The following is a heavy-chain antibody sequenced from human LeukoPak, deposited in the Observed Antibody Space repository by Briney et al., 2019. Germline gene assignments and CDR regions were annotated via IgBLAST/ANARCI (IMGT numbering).Heavy chain of an antibody. J-gene: IGHJ4*02. CDR2: ISSSNSYI. CDR1: GFTFSTYS. V-gene: IGHV3-21*01. Sequence: GGSLRLSCVASGFTFSTYSMNWVRQAPGKGLEWVSSISSSNSYIYYADSVKGRFTISRDNSKNTLYLQMNSLRAEDTAVYYCARESYGSGSYVFYYFDYWGQGTLVTVSS. D-gene: IGHD3-10*01. CDR3: ARESYGSGSYVFYYFDY.